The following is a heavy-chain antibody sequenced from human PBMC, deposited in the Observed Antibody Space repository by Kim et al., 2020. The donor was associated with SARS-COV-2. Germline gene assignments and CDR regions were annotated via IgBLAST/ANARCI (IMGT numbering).Heavy chain of an antibody. D-gene: IGHD5-12*01. CDR3: AKTAIGSNWFDP. Sequence: GGSLRLSCAASGFTFSRYWMSWVRQAPGKGLEWVANIKQDGSEKYYMDSVKGRFTISRDNAKNSLYLQMNSLRAEDTAVYYCAKTAIGSNWFDPWGQGTLVTVSS. V-gene: IGHV3-7*01. J-gene: IGHJ5*02. CDR1: GFTFSRYW. CDR2: IKQDGSEK.